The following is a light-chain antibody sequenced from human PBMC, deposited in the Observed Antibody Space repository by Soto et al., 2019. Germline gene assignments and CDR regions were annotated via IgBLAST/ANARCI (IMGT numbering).Light chain of an antibody. V-gene: IGKV1-5*03. CDR3: QQYNSYPLT. J-gene: IGKJ4*01. CDR1: QSISSW. CDR2: KAS. Sequence: DIPMTQSPSTLSASVGDRVTITCRASQSISSWLAWYQQKPGKAPKLLIYKASTLESGVPSRFSGSGSGTEFTLTITSLQPDDFATYYCQQYNSYPLTFGGGTKVEIK.